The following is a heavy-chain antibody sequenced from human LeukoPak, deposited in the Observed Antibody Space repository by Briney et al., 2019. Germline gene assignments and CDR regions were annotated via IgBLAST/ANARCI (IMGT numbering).Heavy chain of an antibody. CDR2: ITSDSRYM. V-gene: IGHV3-21*01. D-gene: IGHD3-22*01. CDR3: ARAGMDGRGYYQGFDY. CDR1: GFTFSSYN. Sequence: GGSLRLSCAASGFTFSSYNMNWVRQAPGKGLEWVSSITSDSRYMYYADSMKGRFTISRDNAKNSLFLQMNSLRAEDTALYYCARAGMDGRGYYQGFDYWGQGTLVTVSS. J-gene: IGHJ4*02.